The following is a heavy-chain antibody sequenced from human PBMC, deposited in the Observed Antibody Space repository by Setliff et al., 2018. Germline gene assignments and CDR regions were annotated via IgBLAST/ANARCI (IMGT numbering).Heavy chain of an antibody. V-gene: IGHV1-18*01. CDR1: GYTFTDSG. J-gene: IGHJ4*02. Sequence: GASVKVSCKASGYTFTDSGVTWVRQAPGQGLEWVGWISPYSGNTYYAPKFQGRITMTTDTSTTTAYMELKSLRADDTAIYYCSRLVRYCTRTSCQRLSGDDYWGQGALVTVSS. CDR2: ISPYSGNT. CDR3: SRLVRYCTRTSCQRLSGDDY. D-gene: IGHD2-2*01.